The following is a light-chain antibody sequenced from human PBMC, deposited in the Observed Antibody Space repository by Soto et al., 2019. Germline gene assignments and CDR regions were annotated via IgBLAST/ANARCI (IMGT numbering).Light chain of an antibody. CDR2: EAS. CDR3: QQYRT. Sequence: EIVLTQSPGTLSFSPGERATLSCRASQSVSSSSLAWYQQNPGQAPRLLIYEASSRATGIPDRFSGSGSGTDFTLTISRLEPEDFAVYYCQQYRTFGQGTNVDIK. J-gene: IGKJ1*01. V-gene: IGKV3-20*01. CDR1: QSVSSSS.